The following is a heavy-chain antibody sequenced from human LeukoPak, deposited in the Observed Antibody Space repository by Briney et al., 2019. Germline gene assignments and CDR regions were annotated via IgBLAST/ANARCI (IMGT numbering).Heavy chain of an antibody. CDR3: ARGRYCSSTCCYGMVDY. V-gene: IGHV4-34*01. Sequence: PSETLSLTCAVYGGSFSGYYWSWIRQPPGKGLEWIGEINHSGSTNYNPSLKSRVTISVDTSKNQFSLKLSSVTAADTAVYYCARGRYCSSTCCYGMVDYWGQGTLVTVSS. J-gene: IGHJ4*02. D-gene: IGHD2-2*01. CDR1: GGSFSGYY. CDR2: INHSGST.